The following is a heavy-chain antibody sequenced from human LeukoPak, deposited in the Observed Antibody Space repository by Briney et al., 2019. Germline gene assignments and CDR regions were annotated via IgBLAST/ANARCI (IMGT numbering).Heavy chain of an antibody. CDR3: ARLPCSSTSCQTGYDAFDI. CDR1: GYSFTSYW. J-gene: IGHJ3*02. D-gene: IGHD2-2*01. Sequence: GESLKISCKGSGYSFTSYWIGWGRQLPGKGLEWMGIIYPGDSDTRYSPSFQGQVTISADKSSSTAYLQWSSLKASDTAMYYWARLPCSSTSCQTGYDAFDIWGQGTMVTVSS. V-gene: IGHV5-51*01. CDR2: IYPGDSDT.